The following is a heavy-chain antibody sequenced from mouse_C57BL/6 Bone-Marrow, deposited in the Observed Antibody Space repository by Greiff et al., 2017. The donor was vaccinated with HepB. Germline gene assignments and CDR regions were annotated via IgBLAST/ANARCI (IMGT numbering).Heavy chain of an antibody. CDR2: ISSGGSYT. CDR1: GFTFSSYG. Sequence: EVQRVESGGDLVKPGGSLKLSCAASGFTFSSYGMSWVRQTPDKRLEWVATISSGGSYTYYPDSVKGRFTISRDNAKNTLYLQMSSLKSEDTAMYYCALVAPYWYFDVWGTGTTVTVSS. D-gene: IGHD1-1*01. CDR3: ALVAPYWYFDV. J-gene: IGHJ1*03. V-gene: IGHV5-6*01.